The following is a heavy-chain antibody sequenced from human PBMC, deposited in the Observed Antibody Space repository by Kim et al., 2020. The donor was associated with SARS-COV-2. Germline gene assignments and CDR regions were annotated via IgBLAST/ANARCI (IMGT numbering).Heavy chain of an antibody. V-gene: IGHV3-30*02. CDR3: AKDLRDGLSIYYYYYYGMDV. Sequence: RFTISRDNSKNTLYLQMNSLRAEDTAVYYCAKDLRDGLSIYYYYYYGMDVWGQGTTVTVSS. D-gene: IGHD3-9*01. J-gene: IGHJ6*02.